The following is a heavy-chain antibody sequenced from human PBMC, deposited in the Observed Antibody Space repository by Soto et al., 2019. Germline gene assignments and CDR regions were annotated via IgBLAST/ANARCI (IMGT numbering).Heavy chain of an antibody. D-gene: IGHD4-17*01. V-gene: IGHV3-21*01. Sequence: GGSLRLSCAASGFTFSSYSMNWVRQAPGKGLEWVSSISSSSSYIYYADSVKGRFTISRDNAKNSLYLQMNSLRAEDTAVYYCAXSYGDYVPYYYYYGMDVWGQGTTVTVSS. CDR2: ISSSSSYI. CDR1: GFTFSSYS. J-gene: IGHJ6*02. CDR3: AXSYGDYVPYYYYYGMDV.